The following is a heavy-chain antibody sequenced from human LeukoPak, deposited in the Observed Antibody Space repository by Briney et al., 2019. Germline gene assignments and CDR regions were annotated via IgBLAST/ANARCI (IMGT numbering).Heavy chain of an antibody. J-gene: IGHJ4*02. CDR3: ARDVQWGLLDY. D-gene: IGHD2-21*02. Sequence: ASVKVSCKASGYTFIGNYIQWVRQAPGQGREWMGWINPHSAGTNYAQNFQGRVTMTSDTSITTAYMELSGLRSDDTAMYYCARDVQWGLLDYWGQGTPVTVSS. V-gene: IGHV1-2*02. CDR2: INPHSAGT. CDR1: GYTFIGNY.